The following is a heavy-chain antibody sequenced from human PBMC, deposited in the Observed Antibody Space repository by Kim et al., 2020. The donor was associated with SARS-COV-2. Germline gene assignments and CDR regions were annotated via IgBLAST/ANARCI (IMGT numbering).Heavy chain of an antibody. D-gene: IGHD2-2*01. V-gene: IGHV4-34*01. J-gene: IGHJ6*02. Sequence: PSLKSRVTISVDTSKNQFSLKLSSVTAADTAVYYCGTAAMRYYYYGMDVWGQGTTVTVSS. CDR3: GTAAMRYYYYGMDV.